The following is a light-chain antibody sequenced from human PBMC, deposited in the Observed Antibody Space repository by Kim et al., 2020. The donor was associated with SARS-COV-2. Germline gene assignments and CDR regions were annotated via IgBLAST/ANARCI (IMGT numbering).Light chain of an antibody. CDR1: RGHTTFA. J-gene: IGLJ3*02. Sequence: QLVLTQSPSASASLGASIKLTCTLSRGHTTFAIAWHQQQPGKGPRYLMKLNGDGSYNKGVGIPDRFSGSSSGADRYLTISSLQSEDEADYYCQTWGTGNWVFGGGTQLTVL. CDR2: LNGDGSY. CDR3: QTWGTGNWV. V-gene: IGLV4-69*01.